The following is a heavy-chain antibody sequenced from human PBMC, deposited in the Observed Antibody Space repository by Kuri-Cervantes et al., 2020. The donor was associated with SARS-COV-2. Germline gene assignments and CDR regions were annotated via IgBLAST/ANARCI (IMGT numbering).Heavy chain of an antibody. Sequence: ESLKISCTVSGGSISSYYWSWIRQPAGKGLEWIGRIYTSGSTNYNPSLKSRVTMSVDTSKNQFSLKLSSVTAADTAVYYCAREGVTFGGVIDWGQGTLVTVSS. D-gene: IGHD3-16*02. CDR3: AREGVTFGGVID. J-gene: IGHJ4*02. CDR2: IYTSGST. CDR1: GGSISSYY. V-gene: IGHV4-4*07.